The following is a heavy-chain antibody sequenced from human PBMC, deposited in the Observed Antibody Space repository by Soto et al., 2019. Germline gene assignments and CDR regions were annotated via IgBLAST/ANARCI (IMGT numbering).Heavy chain of an antibody. CDR2: ISYDGSNK. V-gene: IGHV3-30*18. J-gene: IGHJ4*02. CDR3: AKDRVEVDTAMVFDY. D-gene: IGHD5-18*01. CDR1: GFTFSSYG. Sequence: GGSLRLSCAASGFTFSSYGMHWVRQAPGKGLEWVAVISYDGSNKYYADSVKGRFTISRDNSKNTLYLQMNSLRAEDTAVYYCAKDRVEVDTAMVFDYWGQGTLVTVSS.